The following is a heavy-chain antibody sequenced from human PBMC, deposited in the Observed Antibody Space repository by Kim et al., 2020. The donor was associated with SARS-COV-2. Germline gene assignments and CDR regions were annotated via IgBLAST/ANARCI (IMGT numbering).Heavy chain of an antibody. CDR2: INHSGST. Sequence: SETLSLTCAVYGGSFSGYYWSWIRQPPGKGLEWIGEINHSGSTNYNPSLKSRVTISVDTSKNQFSLKLSSVTAADTAVYYCARGRRGGLTIFGVVTTGGWFDPWGQGTLVTVSS. CDR3: ARGRRGGLTIFGVVTTGGWFDP. J-gene: IGHJ5*02. CDR1: GGSFSGYY. D-gene: IGHD3-3*01. V-gene: IGHV4-34*01.